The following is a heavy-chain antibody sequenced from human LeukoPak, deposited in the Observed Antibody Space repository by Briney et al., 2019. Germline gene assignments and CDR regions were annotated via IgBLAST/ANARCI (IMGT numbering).Heavy chain of an antibody. CDR2: AGWAGGTT. D-gene: IGHD5-18*01. CDR1: GFNFGRYT. CDR3: AKELDTMFFDY. V-gene: IGHV3-43*01. Sequence: GGSLRLSCATSGFNFGRYTIHWVRQAPGKGLEWVSLAGWAGGTTYYSDSVRGRFTISRDSGKNSVYLQMNSLTTDDTAFYFCAKELDTMFFDYWGQGALVTVSS. J-gene: IGHJ4*02.